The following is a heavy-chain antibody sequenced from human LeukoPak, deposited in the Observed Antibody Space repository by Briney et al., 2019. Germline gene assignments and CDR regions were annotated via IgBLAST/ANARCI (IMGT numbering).Heavy chain of an antibody. J-gene: IGHJ6*03. Sequence: GASVKVSCKASGGTFSSYAISWVRQAPGQGLEWMGGIIPIFGTANYAQKFQGRVTITADESTSTAYMELSSLRSEDTAVYYCARGHTPPGLRYFDWLPVKARYYYYYYMDVWGKGTTVTVSS. V-gene: IGHV1-69*13. CDR3: ARGHTPPGLRYFDWLPVKARYYYYYYMDV. CDR2: IIPIFGTA. D-gene: IGHD3-9*01. CDR1: GGTFSSYA.